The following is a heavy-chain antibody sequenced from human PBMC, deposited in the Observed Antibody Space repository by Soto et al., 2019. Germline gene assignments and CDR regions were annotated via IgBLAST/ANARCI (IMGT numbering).Heavy chain of an antibody. CDR1: GGSFSGYY. CDR2: INHSGST. D-gene: IGHD3-3*01. CDR3: ARVGGLRFLEWPSHSYHYYYYMDV. Sequence: SETLSLTCAVYGGSFSGYYWSWIRQPPGKGLEWIGEINHSGSTNYNPSLKSRVTISVDTSKNQFSLKLSSVTAADTAVYYCARVGGLRFLEWPSHSYHYYYYMDVWGKGTTVTVSS. J-gene: IGHJ6*03. V-gene: IGHV4-34*01.